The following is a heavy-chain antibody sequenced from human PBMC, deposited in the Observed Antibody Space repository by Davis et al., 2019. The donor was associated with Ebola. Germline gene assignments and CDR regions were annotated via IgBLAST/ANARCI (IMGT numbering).Heavy chain of an antibody. V-gene: IGHV1-46*03. CDR1: GYTFTSYY. Sequence: ASVKVSCKASGYTFTSYYMHWVRQAPGQGLEWMGIINPSGGSTSYAQKFQGRVTMTRDTSTSTVYMELSSLGSEDTAVYYCARDDNSDYYYYGMDVWGQGTTVTVSS. CDR2: INPSGGST. CDR3: ARDDNSDYYYYGMDV. D-gene: IGHD5-24*01. J-gene: IGHJ6*02.